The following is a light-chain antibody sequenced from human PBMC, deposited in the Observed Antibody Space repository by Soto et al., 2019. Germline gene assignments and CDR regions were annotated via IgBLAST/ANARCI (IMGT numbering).Light chain of an antibody. CDR3: QQYNTCWT. J-gene: IGKJ1*01. CDR2: KAS. CDR1: QSISIW. V-gene: IGKV1-5*03. Sequence: DIQMTQSPSTLSASVGDRVTITCRASQSISIWLAWFQQKPGKAPSLLIYKASTLESGVPSRFSGSGSGTDFTLTISSLQPDDFATYYCQQYNTCWTFGQGTKVDIK.